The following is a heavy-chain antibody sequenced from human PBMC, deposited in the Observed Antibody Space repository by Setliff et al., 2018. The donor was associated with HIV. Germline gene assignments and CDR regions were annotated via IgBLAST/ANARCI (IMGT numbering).Heavy chain of an antibody. CDR2: IYPGDSYT. CDR1: GYSSPTYW. CDR3: ARHGATTIDV. V-gene: IGHV5-51*01. D-gene: IGHD1-26*01. Sequence: PGESLKISCQGSGYSSPTYWIGWVRQMPGKGLEWMGIIYPGDSYTNYSPSFQGLVTISADKSISTAYLQWSSLKASDTAMYYCARHGATTIDVWGNGTTVTVSS. J-gene: IGHJ6*04.